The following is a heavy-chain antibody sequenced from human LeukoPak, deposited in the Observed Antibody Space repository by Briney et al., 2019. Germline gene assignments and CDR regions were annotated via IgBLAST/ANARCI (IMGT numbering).Heavy chain of an antibody. J-gene: IGHJ4*02. D-gene: IGHD1-14*01. CDR3: ARSSSSLGMY. CDR2: INFSGNT. Sequence: SETLSLTCTVSGGSISSTSYYWGWIRQPPGKGLEWIGSINFSGNTYYNPSLKSRVTTSVDTSKNQFSLKVSSVTAADTAVYYCARSSSSLGMYWGQGALVTVSS. CDR1: GGSISSTSYY. V-gene: IGHV4-39*01.